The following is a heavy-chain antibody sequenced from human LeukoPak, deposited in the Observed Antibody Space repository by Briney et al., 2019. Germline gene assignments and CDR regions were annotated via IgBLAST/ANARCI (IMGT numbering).Heavy chain of an antibody. CDR1: GFTFTSSA. CDR3: ARDSLQQVAGSQLDYYYMDV. CDR2: IVVGSGNT. V-gene: IGHV1-58*02. D-gene: IGHD6-19*01. Sequence: ASVKVSCKASGFTFTSSAMQWVRQARGQRLEWIGWIVVGSGNTNYAQKFQERVTITRDMSTSTAYMELSRLRSDDTAVYYCARDSLQQVAGSQLDYYYMDVWGKGTTVTVSS. J-gene: IGHJ6*03.